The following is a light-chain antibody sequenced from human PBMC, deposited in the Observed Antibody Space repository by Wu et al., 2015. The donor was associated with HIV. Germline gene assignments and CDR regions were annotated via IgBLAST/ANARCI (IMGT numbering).Light chain of an antibody. V-gene: IGKV1-5*03. CDR3: QHYDAYPIT. CDR1: QSITSW. CDR2: KAS. J-gene: IGKJ5*01. Sequence: DIQMTQSPSTLSASVGDRVTITCRASQSITSWLAWYQQKPGKAPKLLIYKASTLESGVPSRFSGSGSGTEFTLTINSLQPDDFATYYCQHYDAYPITFGQGTRLE.